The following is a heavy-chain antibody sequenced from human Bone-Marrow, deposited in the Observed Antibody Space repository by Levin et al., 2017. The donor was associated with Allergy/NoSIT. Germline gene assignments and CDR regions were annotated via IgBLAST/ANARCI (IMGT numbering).Heavy chain of an antibody. CDR3: ARVSLDYYDSTFDY. V-gene: IGHV4-61*01. D-gene: IGHD3-22*01. Sequence: SETLSLTCSVSGGSVRSGSYEWSWIRHPPNKGLEWIGSVYYNGKTNYSPSLKSRVSMSVDTSKNQFSLKVMSVTAADTAVYYCARVSLDYYDSTFDYWGQGTQATVSS. CDR1: GGSVRSGSYE. J-gene: IGHJ4*02. CDR2: VYYNGKT.